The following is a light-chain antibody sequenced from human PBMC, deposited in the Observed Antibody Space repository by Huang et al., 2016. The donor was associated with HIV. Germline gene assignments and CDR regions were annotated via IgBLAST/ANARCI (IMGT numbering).Light chain of an antibody. Sequence: EIVMTQSPATLSVSPGERATLSCRASQNVNSNLAWYQQKPGQAPRPRIYGASTRATGIPARFSGSGSGTEFTLTISSLQSEDFAVYYCQQYNNWPYTFGQGTKLEIK. CDR2: GAS. CDR1: QNVNSN. V-gene: IGKV3-15*01. J-gene: IGKJ2*01. CDR3: QQYNNWPYT.